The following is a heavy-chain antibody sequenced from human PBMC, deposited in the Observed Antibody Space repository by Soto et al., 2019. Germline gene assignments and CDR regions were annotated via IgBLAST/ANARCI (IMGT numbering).Heavy chain of an antibody. V-gene: IGHV3-23*01. CDR2: ISGSGGST. Sequence: PGGSLRLSCAASGFTFSSYAMSWVRQAPGKGLEWVSAISGSGGSTYYADSVKGRFTISRDNSKNTLYVQMNSLRVEDTAVYYCAASSDWYPLLSWFDPWGQGTLVTVSS. D-gene: IGHD6-19*01. J-gene: IGHJ5*02. CDR1: GFTFSSYA. CDR3: AASSDWYPLLSWFDP.